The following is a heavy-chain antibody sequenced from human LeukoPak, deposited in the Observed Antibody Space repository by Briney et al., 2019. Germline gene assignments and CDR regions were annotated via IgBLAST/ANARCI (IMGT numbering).Heavy chain of an antibody. CDR1: GFTFSSYA. J-gene: IGHJ4*02. V-gene: IGHV3-30*04. CDR2: ISYDGSNK. CDR3: ARDTRGVVTAIADY. Sequence: GRSLRLSCAASGFTFSSYAMHWVRQAPGKGLEWVAVISYDGSNKYYADCVNGGLTISSENSRNTLYLQMNSQRAEDTAVYYCARDTRGVVTAIADYWGQGTLATVSS. D-gene: IGHD2-21*02.